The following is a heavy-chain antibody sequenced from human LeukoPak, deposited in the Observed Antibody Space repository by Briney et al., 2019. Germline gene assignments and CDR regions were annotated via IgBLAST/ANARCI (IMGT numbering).Heavy chain of an antibody. J-gene: IGHJ4*02. V-gene: IGHV4-4*07. Sequence: PSETLSLTCTVSGGSVTTYYWSWIRQSAGKGLEWIGHISTSGTTTYNPSLKSRVTMSVDTSKNQFPLKLTSVTAADTAVYYCAREATVVGATIIWGQGTLVTVSS. D-gene: IGHD1-26*01. CDR2: ISTSGTT. CDR1: GGSVTTYY. CDR3: AREATVVGATII.